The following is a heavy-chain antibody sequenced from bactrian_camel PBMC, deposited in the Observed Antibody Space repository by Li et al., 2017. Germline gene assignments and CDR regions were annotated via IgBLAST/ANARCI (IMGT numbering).Heavy chain of an antibody. V-gene: IGHV3S9*01. J-gene: IGHJ6*01. D-gene: IGHD4*01. Sequence: HVQLVESGGGLVQPGGSLRLSCAASGFIFSRYAMGWVRQAPGKGLEWVSDINAYDVTYYADSVKGRFTISRDNAKNAVYLQMNNLKSEDTALYYCATTMIGLYYNDYVTPFASWGQGTQVTVS. CDR2: INAYDVT. CDR3: ATTMIGLYYNDYVTPFAS. CDR1: GFIFSRYA.